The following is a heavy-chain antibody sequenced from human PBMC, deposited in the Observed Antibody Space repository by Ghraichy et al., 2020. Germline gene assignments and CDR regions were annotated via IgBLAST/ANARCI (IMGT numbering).Heavy chain of an antibody. CDR2: IYYSGST. Sequence: GSLSLTCTVSGGSISSSSYYWGWIRQPPGKGLEWIGSIYYSGSTYYNPSLKSRVTISVDTSKNQFSLKLSSVTAADTAVYYCARGSKDYDILTGYYSDAFDIWGQGTMVTVSS. CDR3: ARGSKDYDILTGYYSDAFDI. J-gene: IGHJ3*02. D-gene: IGHD3-9*01. V-gene: IGHV4-39*01. CDR1: GGSISSSSYY.